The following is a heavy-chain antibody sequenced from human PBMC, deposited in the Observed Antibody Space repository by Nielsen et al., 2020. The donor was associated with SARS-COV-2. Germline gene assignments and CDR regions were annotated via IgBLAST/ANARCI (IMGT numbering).Heavy chain of an antibody. V-gene: IGHV3-9*01. Sequence: GGSLRLSCEASGFRFDDYAMNWVRQGPGKGLEWVSGISWSSGSLGYADSVKGRFTISRDNGKNTLYLQMNSLRPDDTALYFYAKDSGRSSAWGAILDALDIWGPGTMVTVSS. J-gene: IGHJ3*02. D-gene: IGHD6-19*01. CDR1: GFRFDDYA. CDR3: AKDSGRSSAWGAILDALDI. CDR2: ISWSSGSL.